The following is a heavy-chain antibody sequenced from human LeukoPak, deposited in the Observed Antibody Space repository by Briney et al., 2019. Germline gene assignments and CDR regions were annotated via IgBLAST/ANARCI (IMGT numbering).Heavy chain of an antibody. Sequence: ASVKVSCKASGYSFTGYYMHWVRQAPGQGLEWMGWINPNSGDTNYAQKFQGRITMTRDTSISTAYVDLSRLRSDDTAVYYCARGAGYQLSGMDVWGQGTTVTVSS. CDR3: ARGAGYQLSGMDV. J-gene: IGHJ6*02. CDR1: GYSFTGYY. D-gene: IGHD2-2*01. CDR2: INPNSGDT. V-gene: IGHV1-2*02.